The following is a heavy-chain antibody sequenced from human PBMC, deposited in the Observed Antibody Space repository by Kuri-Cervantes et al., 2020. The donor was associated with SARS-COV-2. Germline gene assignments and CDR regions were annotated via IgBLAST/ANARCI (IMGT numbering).Heavy chain of an antibody. Sequence: SVKVSCKASGRTFSSYAISWVRQAPGQGLEWMGGIIPIFGTANYAQKFQGRVTITADESTSTAYMELSSLRSEDTAVYYCARAGVAGYSSGWNPYYYYGMDVWGQGTTVTVSS. D-gene: IGHD6-19*01. V-gene: IGHV1-69*13. CDR1: GRTFSSYA. J-gene: IGHJ6*02. CDR3: ARAGVAGYSSGWNPYYYYGMDV. CDR2: IIPIFGTA.